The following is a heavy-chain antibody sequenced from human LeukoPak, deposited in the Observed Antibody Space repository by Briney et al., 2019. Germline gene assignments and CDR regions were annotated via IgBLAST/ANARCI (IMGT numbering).Heavy chain of an antibody. CDR3: AKGDSSGYYYFDY. D-gene: IGHD3-22*01. V-gene: IGHV3-30*02. Sequence: GGSLRLSCAGSGFTFSSYGMHWVRQAPGKGLEWVAFIRYDGSNRYYADSVKGRFTISRDNSKNTLYLQMNSLRAEDTAVYYCAKGDSSGYYYFDYWGQGTLVTVSS. CDR1: GFTFSSYG. J-gene: IGHJ4*02. CDR2: IRYDGSNR.